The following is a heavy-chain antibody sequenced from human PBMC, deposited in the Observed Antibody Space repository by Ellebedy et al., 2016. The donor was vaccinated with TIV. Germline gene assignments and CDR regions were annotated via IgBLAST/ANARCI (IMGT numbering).Heavy chain of an antibody. CDR2: MYYSGSA. V-gene: IGHV4-59*13. CDR1: GASISGYY. CDR3: AREISSRLDS. Sequence: SETLSLTXTVSGASISGYYWSWIRQPPGKGLEWIGYMYYSGSANYNPSLKSRVSISVDTSKNQFSLKLSSVSAADTAVYYCAREISSRLDSWGQGSLVTVSS. J-gene: IGHJ4*02. D-gene: IGHD3-3*02.